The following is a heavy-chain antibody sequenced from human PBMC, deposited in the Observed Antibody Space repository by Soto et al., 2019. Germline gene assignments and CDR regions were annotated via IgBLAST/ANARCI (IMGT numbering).Heavy chain of an antibody. V-gene: IGHV3-30-3*01. Sequence: QVQLVESGGGVVQPGRSLRLSCAASGFTFSSYAMHWVRQAPGKGLEWVAVISYDGSNKYYADSVKGRFTISRDNSKNTLYLQMNSLRAEDTAVYYCARASGVRYSIAAAGTIDYWGQGTLVTVSS. CDR3: ARASGVRYSIAAAGTIDY. D-gene: IGHD6-13*01. J-gene: IGHJ4*02. CDR2: ISYDGSNK. CDR1: GFTFSSYA.